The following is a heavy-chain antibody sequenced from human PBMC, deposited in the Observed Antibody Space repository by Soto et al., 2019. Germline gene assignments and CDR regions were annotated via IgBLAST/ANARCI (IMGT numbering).Heavy chain of an antibody. Sequence: SVKVSCKASGGTFSSYSISWVRQAPGQGLEWMGGIIPIFGTANYAQKFQGRVTITADESTSTAYMELSSLRSEDTAVYYCARGDSSSWPENWFDPWGQGTLVTVSS. CDR2: IIPIFGTA. V-gene: IGHV1-69*13. CDR1: GGTFSSYS. D-gene: IGHD6-13*01. CDR3: ARGDSSSWPENWFDP. J-gene: IGHJ5*02.